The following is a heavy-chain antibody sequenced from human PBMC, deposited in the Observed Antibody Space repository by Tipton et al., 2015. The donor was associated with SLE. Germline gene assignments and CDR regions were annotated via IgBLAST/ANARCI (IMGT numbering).Heavy chain of an antibody. CDR3: ATEGSGWSHYMDV. CDR1: GGSFSGYY. J-gene: IGHJ6*03. Sequence: TLSLTCAVYGGSFSGYYWSWIRQPPGKGLEWIGEINHSGSTNYNPSLKSRVTISVDTSKNQFSLKLSSATAADTAVYYCATEGSGWSHYMDVWGKGTTVTVSS. V-gene: IGHV4-34*01. CDR2: INHSGST. D-gene: IGHD6-19*01.